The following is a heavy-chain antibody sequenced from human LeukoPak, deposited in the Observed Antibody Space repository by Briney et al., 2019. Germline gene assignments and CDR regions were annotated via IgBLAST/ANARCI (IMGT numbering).Heavy chain of an antibody. Sequence: GRSLRLSCAASGFTFSSYAMHWVRQAPGKGLEWVAVISYDGSNKYYADSVKGRFTISRDNSKNTLYLQMNSLRAEDTAVYYCARGIEMATFYFDYWGRGTLVTVSS. D-gene: IGHD5-24*01. CDR2: ISYDGSNK. V-gene: IGHV3-30-3*01. CDR3: ARGIEMATFYFDY. J-gene: IGHJ4*02. CDR1: GFTFSSYA.